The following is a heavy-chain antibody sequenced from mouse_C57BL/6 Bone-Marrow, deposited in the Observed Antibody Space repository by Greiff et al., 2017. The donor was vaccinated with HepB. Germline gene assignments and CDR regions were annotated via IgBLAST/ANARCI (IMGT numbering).Heavy chain of an antibody. CDR2: ISDGGSYT. D-gene: IGHD2-13*01. V-gene: IGHV5-4*03. Sequence: DVKLVESGGGLVKPGGSLKLSCAASGFTFSSYAMSWVRQTPEKRLEWVATISDGGSYTYYPDNVKGRFTISRDNAKNNLYLQMSHLKSEDTAMYYCARVTLYYAMDYWGQGTSVTVSS. CDR1: GFTFSSYA. J-gene: IGHJ4*01. CDR3: ARVTLYYAMDY.